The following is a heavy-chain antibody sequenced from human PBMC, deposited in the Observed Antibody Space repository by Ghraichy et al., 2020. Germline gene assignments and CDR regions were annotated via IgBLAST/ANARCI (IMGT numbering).Heavy chain of an antibody. Sequence: SQTLSLTCAISGDSVSSNTAAWNWVRQSPSRGLEWLGRTYYRSTWYNDYAVSVKGRFTIIPDTSKNQFSLQLNSVTPEDTAIYYCARAVTPMTFYGMDVWGQGTTVTVSS. CDR3: ARAVTPMTFYGMDV. CDR1: GDSVSSNTAA. CDR2: TYYRSTWYN. V-gene: IGHV6-1*01. D-gene: IGHD5-18*01. J-gene: IGHJ6*02.